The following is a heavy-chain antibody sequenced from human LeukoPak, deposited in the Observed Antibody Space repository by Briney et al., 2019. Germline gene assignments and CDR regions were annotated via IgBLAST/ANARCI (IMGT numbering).Heavy chain of an antibody. CDR2: INPNSGGT. Sequence: GASVKVSCKASGYTXTGYYMHGVRQAPGQGLEWMGWINPNSGGTNYAQKFQGRVTMTRDTSISTAYMELSRLRSDDTAVYYCATTIVGGYFDYWGQGTLVTVSS. D-gene: IGHD1-26*01. J-gene: IGHJ4*02. V-gene: IGHV1-2*02. CDR3: ATTIVGGYFDY. CDR1: GYTXTGYY.